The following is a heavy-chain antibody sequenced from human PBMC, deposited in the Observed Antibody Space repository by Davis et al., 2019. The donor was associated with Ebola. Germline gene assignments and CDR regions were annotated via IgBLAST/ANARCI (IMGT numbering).Heavy chain of an antibody. CDR3: ARIVKYCIDAVCQNWFDP. CDR2: IYYSGST. CDR1: GGSISSYY. Sequence: SETLSLTCTVSGGSISSYYWSWIRQPPGKGLEWIGYIYYSGSTKYNASLKSRVTMSLDTSKNQFSLRLNSVTAADTAVYYCARIVKYCIDAVCQNWFDPWGQGTLVTVSS. V-gene: IGHV4-59*01. J-gene: IGHJ5*02. D-gene: IGHD2-8*01.